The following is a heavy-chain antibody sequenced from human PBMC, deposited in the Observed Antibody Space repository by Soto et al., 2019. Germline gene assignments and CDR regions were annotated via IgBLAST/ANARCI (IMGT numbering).Heavy chain of an antibody. Sequence: GGSLRLSCAASGFTFSSYAMSWVRQAPWKGLEWVSAISGSGGSTYYADSVKGRFTISRDNSKNTLYLQMNSLRAEDTAVYYCAKALLYGDYVFDYWGQGTLVTVSS. V-gene: IGHV3-23*01. CDR1: GFTFSSYA. CDR3: AKALLYGDYVFDY. J-gene: IGHJ4*02. CDR2: ISGSGGST. D-gene: IGHD4-17*01.